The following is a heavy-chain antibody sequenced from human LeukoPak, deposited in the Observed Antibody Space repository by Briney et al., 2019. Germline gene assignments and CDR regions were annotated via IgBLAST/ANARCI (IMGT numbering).Heavy chain of an antibody. Sequence: SETLSLTCAVYGGSFSGYYWSWIRQPPGKGLEWIGEINHSGSTNYNPSLKSRVTISVDTSKNQFSLKLSSVTAADTAVYYCAGSRIAAAGSPYGYWGQGTLVTVSS. CDR3: AGSRIAAAGSPYGY. CDR1: GGSFSGYY. CDR2: INHSGST. J-gene: IGHJ4*02. D-gene: IGHD6-13*01. V-gene: IGHV4-34*01.